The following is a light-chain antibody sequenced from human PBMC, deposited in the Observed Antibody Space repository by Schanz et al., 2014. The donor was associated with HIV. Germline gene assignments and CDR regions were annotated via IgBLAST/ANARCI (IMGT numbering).Light chain of an antibody. J-gene: IGLJ3*02. CDR1: SSDVGGYNY. Sequence: QSALTQPASVSGSPGQSITISCTGTSSDVGGYNYVSWYQQHPGKAPKLMICDVSNRPSGVSNRFSGSKSGNTASLTISGLQAEDEADYYCSSYRSSNSWVFGGGTKLTVL. CDR2: DVS. V-gene: IGLV2-14*03. CDR3: SSYRSSNSWV.